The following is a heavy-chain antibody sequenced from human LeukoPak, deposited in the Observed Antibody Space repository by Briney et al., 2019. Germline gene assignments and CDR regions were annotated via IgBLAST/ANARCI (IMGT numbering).Heavy chain of an antibody. CDR3: ATLKSPGIAAAGPENWFDP. Sequence: ASVKVSCKASGYTFTSYDINWVRQATGQGLEWMGWMNPNSGNTGYAQKFQGRVTMTRNTSISTAYMELSSLRSEDTAVYYCATLKSPGIAAAGPENWFDPWGQGTLVTVSS. CDR1: GYTFTSYD. CDR2: MNPNSGNT. V-gene: IGHV1-8*01. J-gene: IGHJ5*02. D-gene: IGHD6-13*01.